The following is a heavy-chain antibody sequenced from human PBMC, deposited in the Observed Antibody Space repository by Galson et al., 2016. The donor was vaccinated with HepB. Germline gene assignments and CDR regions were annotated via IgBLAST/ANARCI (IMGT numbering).Heavy chain of an antibody. CDR1: GFSFSLNT. J-gene: IGHJ6*02. CDR2: ISYTGSNE. Sequence: SLRLSCAASGFSFSLNTVHWVRQLPGKGLEWVALISYTGSNEIYAESVQGRFQISKDNSKNTLYLQMNNLRGEDTDVYYCARSFRDFVFEGSLYGLDVWDQGTTVIVSS. V-gene: IGHV3-30*04. CDR3: ARSFRDFVFEGSLYGLDV. D-gene: IGHD3-10*01.